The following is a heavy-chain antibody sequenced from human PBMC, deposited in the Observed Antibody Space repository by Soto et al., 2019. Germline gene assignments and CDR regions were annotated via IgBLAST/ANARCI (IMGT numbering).Heavy chain of an antibody. J-gene: IGHJ6*02. CDR2: IWHDGSKK. V-gene: IGHV3-33*01. D-gene: IGHD2-15*01. CDR3: ARDLTVDCSGGSCSYYYSGMDV. CDR1: GIIFSSYG. Sequence: QVQLVESGGGVVQPGRSLRLSCAASGIIFSSYGMYWVRQAPGKGLEWVAVIWHDGSKKYYADSVKGRFTISRDNSKNTLYLQMNSLRAEDTAVYYCARDLTVDCSGGSCSYYYSGMDVWGQGTTVTVSS.